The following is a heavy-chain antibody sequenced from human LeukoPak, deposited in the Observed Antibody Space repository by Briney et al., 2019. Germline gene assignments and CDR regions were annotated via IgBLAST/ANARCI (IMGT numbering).Heavy chain of an antibody. J-gene: IGHJ3*02. CDR3: ARDPSYRGFDAFDI. Sequence: GGSLRLSCAASGFTFSSYSMNWVRQAPGKGLEWVSSITSSSRYIYYADSVKGRFTISRDNDKNSLYLQMNYLRAEDTAVYYCARDPSYRGFDAFDIWGQGTMVTVSS. D-gene: IGHD1-26*01. V-gene: IGHV3-21*01. CDR1: GFTFSSYS. CDR2: ITSSSRYI.